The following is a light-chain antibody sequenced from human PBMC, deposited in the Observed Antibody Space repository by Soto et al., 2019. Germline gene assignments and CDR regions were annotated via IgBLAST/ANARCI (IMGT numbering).Light chain of an antibody. CDR2: GAS. V-gene: IGKV3-20*01. Sequence: EIVMTQSPATLSVSPGERATLPCRASQSVSSSYLAWYQQKPGQAPRLLIYGASSRATGIPDRFSGSGSGTDFTLTISRLEPEDFAVYYCQQYGSSPFGQGTKVDIK. CDR3: QQYGSSP. CDR1: QSVSSSY. J-gene: IGKJ1*01.